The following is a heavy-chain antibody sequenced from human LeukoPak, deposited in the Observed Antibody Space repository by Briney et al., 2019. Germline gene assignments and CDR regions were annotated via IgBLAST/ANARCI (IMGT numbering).Heavy chain of an antibody. V-gene: IGHV4-39*07. CDR3: ARTFIAVALDY. D-gene: IGHD6-19*01. J-gene: IGHJ4*02. Sequence: PSETLSLTCTVPGGSISGSTYYWGWIRQPPGKGLEWIGSIYHSGSTYYNPSLKSRVTISVDTSKNQFSLKLSSVTAADTAVYSCARTFIAVALDYWGQGTLVTVSS. CDR1: GGSISGSTYY. CDR2: IYHSGST.